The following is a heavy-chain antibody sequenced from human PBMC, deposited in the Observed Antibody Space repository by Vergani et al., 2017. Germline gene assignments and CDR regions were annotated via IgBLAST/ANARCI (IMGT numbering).Heavy chain of an antibody. J-gene: IGHJ6*03. V-gene: IGHV3-30*18. Sequence: QVQLVESGGGVVQPGRSLRLSCAASGFTFSSYGMHWVRQAPGKGLEWVAVISSDGSNKYYADSVKGRLTISRDNSKNTLYLKMNSLRAEDTAVYYCAKDAFPPYYDILTGYWQGYYYMNVWGKGTTVTVSS. CDR2: ISSDGSNK. D-gene: IGHD3-9*01. CDR3: AKDAFPPYYDILTGYWQGYYYMNV. CDR1: GFTFSSYG.